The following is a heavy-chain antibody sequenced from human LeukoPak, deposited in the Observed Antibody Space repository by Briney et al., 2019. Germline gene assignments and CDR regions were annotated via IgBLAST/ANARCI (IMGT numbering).Heavy chain of an antibody. J-gene: IGHJ4*02. CDR3: ARQDRAIAAAGTLFGGDY. CDR2: TYFGGNT. D-gene: IGHD6-13*01. Sequence: SETLSLTCTVSGGSISSYYWGWIRQPPGKGLEWIGNTYFGGNTYFNPSLKSRVTISVDTSKNQFSLELNSVTAADTAVYYCARQDRAIAAAGTLFGGDYWGQGTLVTVSS. CDR1: GGSISSYY. V-gene: IGHV4-39*01.